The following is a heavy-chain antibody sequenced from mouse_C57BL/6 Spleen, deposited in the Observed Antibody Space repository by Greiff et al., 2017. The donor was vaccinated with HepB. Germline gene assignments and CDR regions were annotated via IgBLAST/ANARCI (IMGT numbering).Heavy chain of an antibody. CDR1: GYAFSSSW. V-gene: IGHV1-82*01. CDR2: IYPGDGDT. J-gene: IGHJ3*01. D-gene: IGHD3-2*02. Sequence: VQLQQSGPELVKPGASVKISYKASGYAFSSSWMNWVKQRPGKGLEWIGRIYPGDGDTNYNGKFKGKATLTADKSSSTAYMQLSSLTSEDSAVYFCARGTAQATWFAYWGQGTLVTVSA. CDR3: ARGTAQATWFAY.